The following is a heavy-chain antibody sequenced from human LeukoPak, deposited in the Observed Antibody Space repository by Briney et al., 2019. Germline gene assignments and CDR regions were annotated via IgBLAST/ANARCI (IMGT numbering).Heavy chain of an antibody. Sequence: ASVKVSCKASGYTFTGYYMHWVRQAPGQGLEWMGWINPNSGGTNYAQKFQGRVTMTRDTSISTAYMELSRLRSDDTAVYYCARGRVGVRVPAATSGLDYWGQGTLVTVSS. D-gene: IGHD2-2*01. CDR3: ARGRVGVRVPAATSGLDY. J-gene: IGHJ4*02. V-gene: IGHV1-2*02. CDR2: INPNSGGT. CDR1: GYTFTGYY.